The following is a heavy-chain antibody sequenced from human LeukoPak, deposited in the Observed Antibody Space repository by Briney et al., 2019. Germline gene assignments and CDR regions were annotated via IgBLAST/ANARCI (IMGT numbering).Heavy chain of an antibody. D-gene: IGHD3-9*01. CDR3: ARTLSTGQAQSYYYHAVDV. V-gene: IGHV4-59*01. CDR1: GGSISSNY. CDR2: IYYSGST. Sequence: SETLSLTCTVSGGSISSNYWSWIRQPPGEGLEWIGYIYYSGSTNYNPSLMIRVTNYNPSLKSRVTISVDTSKNQFSLKLRSVTAADTAVYYCARTLSTGQAQSYYYHAVDVWGKGTTVTVSS. J-gene: IGHJ6*04.